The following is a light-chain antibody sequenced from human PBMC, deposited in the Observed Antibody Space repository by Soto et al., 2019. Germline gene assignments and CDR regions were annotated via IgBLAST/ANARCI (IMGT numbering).Light chain of an antibody. CDR1: QTISSW. J-gene: IGKJ1*01. V-gene: IGKV1-5*03. CDR3: QQYNNWPRT. Sequence: DIQMTQSPSTLSXXVXXXXTXXXRASQTISSWLAWYQQKPGKAPKLLIYKASTLKSGVPSRFSGSGSGTEFTLTISSLQSEDFAVYYCQQYNNWPRTFGQGTKVDI. CDR2: KAS.